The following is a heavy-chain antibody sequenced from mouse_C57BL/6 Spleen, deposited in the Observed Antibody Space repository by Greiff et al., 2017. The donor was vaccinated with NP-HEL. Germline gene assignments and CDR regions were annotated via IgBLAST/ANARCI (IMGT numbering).Heavy chain of an antibody. J-gene: IGHJ3*01. CDR3: ARGTNCDYGFAY. CDR2: INPRNGGT. CDR1: GYTFTSSW. Sequence: QVQLQQPGTELVKPGASVKLSCKASGYTFTSSWMHWVKQRPGQGLEWIGNINPRNGGTNYNEKFKSKATLTVDKSSSTAYMQLSSLTSEDSAVYFCARGTNCDYGFAYWGQGTPVTVSA. D-gene: IGHD2-13*01. V-gene: IGHV1-53*01.